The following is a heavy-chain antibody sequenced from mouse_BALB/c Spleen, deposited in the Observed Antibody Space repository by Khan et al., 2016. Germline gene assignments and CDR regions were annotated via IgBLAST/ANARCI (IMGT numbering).Heavy chain of an antibody. Sequence: QVRLQQSGAELAKPGASVKMSCKASGYTFTSYWMHWVKQRPGQGLEWIGYINPSTGYTEYNQKFKDKATLTADKSSITAYMQLSSLTSEDSAVYDCARKYGNYAMDYWGQGTSVTVSS. D-gene: IGHD2-1*01. CDR2: INPSTGYT. CDR1: GYTFTSYW. CDR3: ARKYGNYAMDY. J-gene: IGHJ4*01. V-gene: IGHV1-7*01.